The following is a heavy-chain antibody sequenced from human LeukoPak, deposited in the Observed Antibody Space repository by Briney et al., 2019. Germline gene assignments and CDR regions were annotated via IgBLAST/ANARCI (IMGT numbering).Heavy chain of an antibody. CDR2: IIPIFGTA. CDR3: ARAAVAGWAAFDL. CDR1: GYTFTGYY. J-gene: IGHJ2*01. D-gene: IGHD1-26*01. Sequence: SVKVSCKASGYTFTGYYVHWVRQAPGQGLEWMGGIIPIFGTANYAQKFQGRVTITADESTSTAYMELSSLRSEDTAVYYCARAAVAGWAAFDLWGRGTLVTVSS. V-gene: IGHV1-69*13.